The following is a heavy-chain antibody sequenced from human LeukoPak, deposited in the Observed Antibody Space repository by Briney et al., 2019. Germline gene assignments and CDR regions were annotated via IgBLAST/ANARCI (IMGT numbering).Heavy chain of an antibody. CDR2: IYYSGST. CDR1: GGSISSYY. CDR3: VRTYGSSGLGYFDL. J-gene: IGHJ2*01. D-gene: IGHD6-13*01. V-gene: IGHV4-59*01. Sequence: SETLSLTCTVSGGSISSYYWSWIRQPPGKELEWIGYIYYSGSTNYSPSLKSRLTISVDTSKNQFSLKLSSVTAADTAVYYCVRTYGSSGLGYFDLWGRGTLATVSS.